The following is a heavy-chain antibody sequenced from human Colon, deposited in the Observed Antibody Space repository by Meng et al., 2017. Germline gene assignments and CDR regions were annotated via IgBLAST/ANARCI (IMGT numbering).Heavy chain of an antibody. V-gene: IGHV1-18*01. CDR1: GYTFTTYG. CDR2: ISTYDGKT. J-gene: IGHJ5*02. CDR3: ARDWQQLAKINYFDP. D-gene: IGHD6-13*01. Sequence: QVQLWQSGVKLKKPGASVKVSSKASGYTFTTYGLSWVRQAPGQGLEWMGWISTYDGKTNYAQKFQGRVIMTTDTSANTAYMELRSLRSDDTAIYYCARDWQQLAKINYFDPWGQGTLVTVSS.